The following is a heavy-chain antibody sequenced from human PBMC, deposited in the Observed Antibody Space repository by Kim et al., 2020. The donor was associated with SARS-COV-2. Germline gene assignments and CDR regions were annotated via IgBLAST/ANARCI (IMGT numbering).Heavy chain of an antibody. CDR1: GFTFSSYS. V-gene: IGHV3-21*01. Sequence: GGSLRLSCAASGFTFSSYSMNWVRQAPGKGLEWVSSISSSSSYIYYADSVKGRFTISRDNAKNSLYLQMNSLRAEDTAVYYCARDEGYSSSSFDYWGQGTLGTVSS. CDR3: ARDEGYSSSSFDY. D-gene: IGHD6-6*01. J-gene: IGHJ4*02. CDR2: ISSSSSYI.